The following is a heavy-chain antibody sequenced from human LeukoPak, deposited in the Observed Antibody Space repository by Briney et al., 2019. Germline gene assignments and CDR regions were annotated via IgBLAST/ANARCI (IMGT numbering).Heavy chain of an antibody. J-gene: IGHJ3*02. CDR2: ISGSGDST. Sequence: PGGSLRLSCAASGFTFSNYAMGWVRQAPGKGLEWVSGISGSGDSTYYADSVKGRFTISRDNSKNTLYLQMNSLRAEDTALYYCAREAGGYCSGGSCSRREAFDIWGQGTMVTVSS. V-gene: IGHV3-23*01. CDR3: AREAGGYCSGGSCSRREAFDI. D-gene: IGHD2-15*01. CDR1: GFTFSNYA.